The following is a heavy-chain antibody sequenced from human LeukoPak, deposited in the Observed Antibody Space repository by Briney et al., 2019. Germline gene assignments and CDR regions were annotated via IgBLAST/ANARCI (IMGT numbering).Heavy chain of an antibody. CDR2: IIPIFGTA. J-gene: IGHJ4*02. CDR1: GGTFSSYA. D-gene: IGHD3-22*01. V-gene: IGHV1-69*01. CDR3: ARSEGQTYYYDSSGYYRDY. Sequence: SVKVSCKASGGTFSSYAISWVRHAPGQGLELMGGIIPIFGTANYAQKFQGRVTITADESTSTAYMELNSLRSEDTAVYYCARSEGQTYYYDSSGYYRDYWGQGTLVTVSS.